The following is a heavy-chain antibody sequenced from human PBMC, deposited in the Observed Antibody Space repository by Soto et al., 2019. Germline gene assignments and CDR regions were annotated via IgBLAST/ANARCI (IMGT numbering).Heavy chain of an antibody. CDR2: MKEDGSEK. Sequence: EVQLVESGGGLVQPGGSLRLSCGASGFVFSSYWMSWVRQAPGKGLEWVANMKEDGSEKNYVDSVKGRFTISRDNAKNSLYLQMNSLRAEDTAVYYCARYRGYSTFDMWGQGTMVTVSS. J-gene: IGHJ3*02. CDR3: ARYRGYSTFDM. CDR1: GFVFSSYW. D-gene: IGHD1-26*01. V-gene: IGHV3-7*01.